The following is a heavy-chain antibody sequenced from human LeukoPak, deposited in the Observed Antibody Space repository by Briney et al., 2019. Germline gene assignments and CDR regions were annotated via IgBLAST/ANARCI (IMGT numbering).Heavy chain of an antibody. J-gene: IGHJ4*02. D-gene: IGHD3-16*01. V-gene: IGHV1-46*01. CDR1: GYTFTNYY. CDR3: ARSSRLGGFDY. CDR2: IHPSGGST. Sequence: ASVKVSCKASGYTFTNYYLHWVRQAPGQGLEWMGIIHPSGGSTSYAQKFQGRVTMTRDTSTSTVYMELSSLRSKDTAIYYCARSSRLGGFDYWGQGTLATVSS.